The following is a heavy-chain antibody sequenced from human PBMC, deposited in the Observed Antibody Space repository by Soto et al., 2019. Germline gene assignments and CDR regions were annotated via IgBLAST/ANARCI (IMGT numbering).Heavy chain of an antibody. V-gene: IGHV4-31*03. CDR3: ARDLAPIYDFWSGYPLADV. Sequence: QVQLQESGPGLVKPSQTLSLTCTVSGGSISSGGYYWSWIRQHPGKGLEWIGYIYYSGSTYYNPSLKSRVTISVDTSKNQFSLKLSSVTAADTAVYYCARDLAPIYDFWSGYPLADVWGQGSTVTVSS. CDR2: IYYSGST. D-gene: IGHD3-3*01. CDR1: GGSISSGGYY. J-gene: IGHJ6*02.